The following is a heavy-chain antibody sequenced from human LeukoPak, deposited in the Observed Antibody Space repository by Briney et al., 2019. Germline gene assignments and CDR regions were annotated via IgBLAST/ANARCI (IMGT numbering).Heavy chain of an antibody. D-gene: IGHD2-8*01. CDR1: GFTFNSYW. CDR2: INSEGSGT. V-gene: IGHV3-74*01. CDR3: ARDRLTNDAFDI. Sequence: GGSLRLSCAASGFTFNSYWMHWVRQAPGKGLVWVSRINSEGSGTGDADFVKGRFTISRDNSKNTLYLQMNSLRAEDTAMYYCARDRLTNDAFDIWGQGTMVTVSS. J-gene: IGHJ3*02.